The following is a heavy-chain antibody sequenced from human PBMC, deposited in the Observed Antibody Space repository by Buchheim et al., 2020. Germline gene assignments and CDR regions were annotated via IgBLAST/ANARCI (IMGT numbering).Heavy chain of an antibody. V-gene: IGHV4-59*01. J-gene: IGHJ4*02. Sequence: QVQLQESGPGLVKPSETLSLTCTVSGGSMTNYYWSWFRQPPGKGLEWIGYIFYSGSLNYSPSLKSRVTISVDTYKNQFSLKLRSVTPADTAVYYCARRGSGILFDYWGQG. D-gene: IGHD3-10*01. CDR2: IFYSGSL. CDR3: ARRGSGILFDY. CDR1: GGSMTNYY.